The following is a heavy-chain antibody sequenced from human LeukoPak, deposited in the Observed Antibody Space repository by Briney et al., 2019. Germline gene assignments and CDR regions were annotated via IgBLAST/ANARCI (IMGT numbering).Heavy chain of an antibody. J-gene: IGHJ6*03. Sequence: GGSLRLSCAGSGFTFRTFSMNWVRQAPGKGLEWVSSISVTSSYIYYADSVKGRLTISRDNAKNSLYLQMNSLRAEDTAVYYCASIAARMDYYYYYYMDVWGKGTTVAVSS. CDR1: GFTFRTFS. CDR2: ISVTSSYI. V-gene: IGHV3-21*01. CDR3: ASIAARMDYYYYYYMDV. D-gene: IGHD6-6*01.